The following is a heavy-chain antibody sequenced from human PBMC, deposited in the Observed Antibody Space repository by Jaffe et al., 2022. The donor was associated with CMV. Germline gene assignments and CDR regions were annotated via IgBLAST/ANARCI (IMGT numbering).Heavy chain of an antibody. V-gene: IGHV3-23*01. D-gene: IGHD3-3*01. Sequence: EVQLLESGGGLVQPGGSLRLSCAASGFTFSGYAMTWVRQAPGKGLEWVSDISGSGGRTYYADTVTGRFTTSTDNSQTTLHLQMNSLRAEDTAVYYCARDTRFLGGGLDVWGPGTTVIVSS. CDR2: ISGSGGRT. CDR3: ARDTRFLGGGLDV. CDR1: GFTFSGYA. J-gene: IGHJ6*02.